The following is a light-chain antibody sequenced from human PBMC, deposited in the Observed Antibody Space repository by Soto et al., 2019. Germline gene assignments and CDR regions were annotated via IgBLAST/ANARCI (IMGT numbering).Light chain of an antibody. V-gene: IGKV1-5*03. CDR1: QSISRL. J-gene: IGKJ1*01. Sequence: DIQMTQSPSTLSASVGDRVTITCRASQSISRLLAWYQQKPGKAPKLLIYKASSLESGVPSRFSGSGSGTEFTLTISSLQPDDVAPYYCQQYNSYSRWTFGQGTKVEIK. CDR2: KAS. CDR3: QQYNSYSRWT.